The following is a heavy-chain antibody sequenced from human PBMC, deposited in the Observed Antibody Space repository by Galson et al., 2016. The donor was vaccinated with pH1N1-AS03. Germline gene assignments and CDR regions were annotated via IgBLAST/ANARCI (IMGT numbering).Heavy chain of an antibody. J-gene: IGHJ4*02. V-gene: IGHV1-69*04. CDR1: GGTFGTNG. CDR3: ARERDSSSSSIFVY. D-gene: IGHD6-6*01. Sequence: SVKVSCKASGGTFGTNGFTWVRQAPGQGLEWMGRIIPMLGRGNYAQKFQGRVTIIADISTSTTYMELSNLTSEDTAIYYCARERDSSSSSIFVYWGQGTQVTVSS. CDR2: IIPMLGRG.